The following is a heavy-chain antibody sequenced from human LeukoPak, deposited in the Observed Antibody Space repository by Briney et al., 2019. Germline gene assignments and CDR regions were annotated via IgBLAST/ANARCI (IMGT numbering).Heavy chain of an antibody. D-gene: IGHD2-2*01. CDR1: GYSISSGYY. Sequence: PSETLSLTCTVSGYSISSGYYWGWIRQPPGKGLEWIGSIYHSGSTYYNPSLKSRVTISVDTSKNQFSLKLSSVTAADTAVYYCARDSHPPYCSSTSCYRQAVGYWGQGTLVTVSS. CDR3: ARDSHPPYCSSTSCYRQAVGY. CDR2: IYHSGST. J-gene: IGHJ4*02. V-gene: IGHV4-38-2*02.